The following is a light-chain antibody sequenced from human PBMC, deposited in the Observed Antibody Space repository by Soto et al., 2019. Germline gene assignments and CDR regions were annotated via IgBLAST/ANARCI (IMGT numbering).Light chain of an antibody. J-gene: IGLJ3*02. CDR2: YDS. CDR3: QVWDGTTEQQV. V-gene: IGLV3-21*04. Sequence: SSELTQPPSVSVVPGKTARITCGGNNVGSESVHWYQQKPGQAPILVMCYDSDRPSGIPDRFSGSNSGNTATLTISRVEVGDEADYYCQVWDGTTEQQVYGGGTKLTVL. CDR1: NVGSES.